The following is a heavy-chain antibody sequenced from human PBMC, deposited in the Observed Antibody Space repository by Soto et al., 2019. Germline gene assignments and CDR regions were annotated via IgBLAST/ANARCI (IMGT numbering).Heavy chain of an antibody. CDR3: ARGPTGWYGYDY. Sequence: EVHLVESGGGLVQPGGSLRLSCAASGFTFSSSWMHWVRQAPGKGLVWVSRINGDESRTNYADSVKGRFTISRDNAKNTLYLEMNSLRAEDTAVYYCARGPTGWYGYDYWGQGTLVTVSS. CDR1: GFTFSSSW. J-gene: IGHJ4*02. V-gene: IGHV3-74*01. D-gene: IGHD5-18*01. CDR2: INGDESRT.